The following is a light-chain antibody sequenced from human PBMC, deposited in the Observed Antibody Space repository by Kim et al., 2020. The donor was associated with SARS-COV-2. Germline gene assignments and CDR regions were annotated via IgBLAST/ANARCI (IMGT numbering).Light chain of an antibody. Sequence: LSPWQRATLSCRASQSNSTDLAWYQQKPGQAPRLCIYDASNRATGIPARFIGSGSGTVFTLTVSSLEPEDSAIYHCQQRNKWPRTFGQGTKVDIK. CDR1: QSNSTD. J-gene: IGKJ1*01. CDR3: QQRNKWPRT. CDR2: DAS. V-gene: IGKV3-11*01.